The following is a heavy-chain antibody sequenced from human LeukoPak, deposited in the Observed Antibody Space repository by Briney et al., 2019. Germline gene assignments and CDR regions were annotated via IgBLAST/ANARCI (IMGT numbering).Heavy chain of an antibody. V-gene: IGHV1-69*13. J-gene: IGHJ2*01. CDR2: IIPIFGTA. CDR3: ARGVTLIVVVIHDWYFDL. D-gene: IGHD3-22*01. CDR1: GGTFSSYA. Sequence: SVKVSCKASGGTFSSYAISWVRQAPGQGLEWMGGIIPIFGTANYAQKFQGRVTITADESTSTAYMELSSLRSEDTAVYYCARGVTLIVVVIHDWYFDLWGRGTVFTVSS.